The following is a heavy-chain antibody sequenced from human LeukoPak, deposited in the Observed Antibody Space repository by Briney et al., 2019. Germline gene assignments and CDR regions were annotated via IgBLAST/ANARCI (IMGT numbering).Heavy chain of an antibody. CDR2: ISYDGSNK. V-gene: IGHV3-30-3*01. CDR1: GFTFSSYA. J-gene: IGHJ4*02. Sequence: RSLRLSCAASGFTFSSYAMHWVRQSPGKGLEWVAVISYDGSNKYYADSVKGRFTISRDNSKNTLYVQMNSLRAEDTAVYYCARDRLSSWFFDYWGQGTLFSASS. D-gene: IGHD6-13*01. CDR3: ARDRLSSWFFDY.